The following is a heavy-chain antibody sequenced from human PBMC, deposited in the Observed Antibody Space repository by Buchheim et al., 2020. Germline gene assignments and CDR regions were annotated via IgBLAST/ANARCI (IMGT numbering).Heavy chain of an antibody. Sequence: EVQLVESGGGLVQPGGSLRLSCAASGFTFSSYWMSWVRQAPGKGLEWVANIKQDGSEKYYVDSVKGRFTISRDNAKNSLYLQMNSRRAEDTAVYYCARGGYSYGFPYYYYGMDVWGQGTT. V-gene: IGHV3-7*01. D-gene: IGHD5-18*01. CDR2: IKQDGSEK. CDR3: ARGGYSYGFPYYYYGMDV. J-gene: IGHJ6*02. CDR1: GFTFSSYW.